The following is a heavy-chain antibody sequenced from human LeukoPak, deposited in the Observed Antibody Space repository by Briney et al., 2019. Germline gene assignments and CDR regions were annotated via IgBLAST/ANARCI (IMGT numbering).Heavy chain of an antibody. Sequence: GGSLRLSCAASGFTFTAYLVHWVCQAPGKGLEWVAVMSSDGNAIFYADSVKGRFTISRDNSKNTLYLQMNSLRAEDTAVYYCARDLKMVRGVDYWGQGTLVTVSS. V-gene: IGHV3-30-3*01. CDR1: GFTFTAYL. CDR3: ARDLKMVRGVDY. CDR2: MSSDGNAI. D-gene: IGHD3-10*01. J-gene: IGHJ4*02.